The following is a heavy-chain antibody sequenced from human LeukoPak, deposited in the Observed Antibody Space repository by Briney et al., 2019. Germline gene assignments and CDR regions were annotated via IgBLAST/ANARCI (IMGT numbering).Heavy chain of an antibody. CDR2: IYPGDSDT. V-gene: IGHV5-51*01. CDR1: GYSFTSYW. D-gene: IGHD3-10*01. J-gene: IGHJ4*02. Sequence: GESLKTSCKGSGYSFTSYWIGWVRQMPGKGLEWMGIIYPGDSDTRYSPSFQGQVTISADKSISTAYLQWSSLKASDTAMYYCATTPTDYYGSGSCYNLGYWGQGTLVTVSS. CDR3: ATTPTDYYGSGSCYNLGY.